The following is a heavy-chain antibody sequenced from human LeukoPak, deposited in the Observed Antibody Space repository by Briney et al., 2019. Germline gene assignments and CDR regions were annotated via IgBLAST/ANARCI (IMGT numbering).Heavy chain of an antibody. CDR1: AGTFSSYA. CDR2: IIPILGIA. V-gene: IGHV1-69*04. Sequence: GASVNVSCKASAGTFSSYAISWVRQAPGQGLEWMGRIIPILGIANYAQKFQGRVTITADKSTGTAYMELSSLRSEDTAVYYCSRVSSGSYSSWGQGTLVIVSS. D-gene: IGHD1-26*01. CDR3: SRVSSGSYSS. J-gene: IGHJ4*02.